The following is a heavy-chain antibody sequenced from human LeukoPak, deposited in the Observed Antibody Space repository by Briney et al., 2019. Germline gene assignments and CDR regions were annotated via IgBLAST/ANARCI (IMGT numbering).Heavy chain of an antibody. J-gene: IGHJ4*02. CDR3: ARGGSSWYEGVDY. D-gene: IGHD6-13*01. Sequence: SETLSLTCTVSGGSLSSSSYYWGWIRHPPGKGLEWIGSIYYSGSTYYNPSLKSRVTISVDTSKNQFSLKLSSVTAADTAVYYCARGGSSWYEGVDYWGQGTLVTVSS. V-gene: IGHV4-39*07. CDR2: IYYSGST. CDR1: GGSLSSSSYY.